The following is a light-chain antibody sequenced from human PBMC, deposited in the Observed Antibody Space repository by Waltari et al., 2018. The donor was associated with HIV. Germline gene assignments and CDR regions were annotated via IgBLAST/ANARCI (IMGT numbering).Light chain of an antibody. V-gene: IGLV3-19*01. CDR2: GKN. CDR3: NSRDSSGNHHV. Sequence: SSELTQDPAVSVALGQTVRITCQGDRLRSYYASWYQQKPGQAPVLVKYGKNNRPSGIPDRFSGSSSGNTASLTSTGAQAEDEADYYCNSRDSSGNHHVFGTGTKVTVL. J-gene: IGLJ1*01. CDR1: RLRSYY.